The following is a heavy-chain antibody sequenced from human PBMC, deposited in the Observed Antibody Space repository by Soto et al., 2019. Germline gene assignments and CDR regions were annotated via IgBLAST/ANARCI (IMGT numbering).Heavy chain of an antibody. CDR3: AKDLVLMVYSGGSPGPTDY. D-gene: IGHD2-8*01. J-gene: IGHJ4*02. CDR1: GFTFTSYG. V-gene: IGHV3-30*18. Sequence: PGGSLRLSCAASGFTFTSYGMHWVRQAPGKGLEWVTLISYDGSNKYYADSVKGRFTISRDNSKNTVYLQMNSLRTEDTAVYYCAKDLVLMVYSGGSPGPTDYWGQGTLVTVSS. CDR2: ISYDGSNK.